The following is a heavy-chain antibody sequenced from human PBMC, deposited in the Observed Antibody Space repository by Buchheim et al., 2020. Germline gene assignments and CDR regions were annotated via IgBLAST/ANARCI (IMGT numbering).Heavy chain of an antibody. Sequence: QVQLQESGPGLVKPSQTLSLTCTVSGGSISSGDYYWSWIRQPPGKGLEWVGYIFYIGSTYYNPSLKSRVTISMTTSKNQVSLTLTSVTAADTAVYYCAREEMKNTAMVRVLDYWGQGTL. D-gene: IGHD5-18*01. J-gene: IGHJ4*02. V-gene: IGHV4-30-4*01. CDR1: GGSISSGDYY. CDR2: IFYIGST. CDR3: AREEMKNTAMVRVLDY.